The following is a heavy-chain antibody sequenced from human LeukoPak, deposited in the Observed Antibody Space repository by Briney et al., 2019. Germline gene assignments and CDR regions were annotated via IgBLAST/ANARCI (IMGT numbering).Heavy chain of an antibody. CDR3: TGLAYYDSSGYYHFDY. V-gene: IGHV3-49*04. Sequence: PGRSLRLSCTASGFTFGDYAMSWVRQAPGKGLEWVGFIRSKAYGGTTEYAASVKGRFTISRDDSKSIAYLQMNSLKTEDTAVYYCTGLAYYDSSGYYHFDYWGQGTLVTVSS. J-gene: IGHJ4*02. CDR2: IRSKAYGGTT. D-gene: IGHD3-22*01. CDR1: GFTFGDYA.